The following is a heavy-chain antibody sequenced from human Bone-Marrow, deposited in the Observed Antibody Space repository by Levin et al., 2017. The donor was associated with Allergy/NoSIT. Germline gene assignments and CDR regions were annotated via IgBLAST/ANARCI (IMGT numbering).Heavy chain of an antibody. CDR2: MNPNSGDT. D-gene: IGHD3-16*01. CDR1: GYPFTSYD. V-gene: IGHV1-8*01. Sequence: GESLKISCKASGYPFTSYDINWVRQATGQGLEWMGWMNPNSGDTGYAQKFQGRVTMTRDAAISTAYMELNSLRSDDTAVYYCARVWGSVDYWGQGTLVIVSS. J-gene: IGHJ4*02. CDR3: ARVWGSVDY.